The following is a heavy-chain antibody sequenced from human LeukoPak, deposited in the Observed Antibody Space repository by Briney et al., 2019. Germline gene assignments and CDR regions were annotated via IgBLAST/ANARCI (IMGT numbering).Heavy chain of an antibody. J-gene: IGHJ4*01. CDR2: IYPDDSDT. CDR3: AIGGDSTTSCYRCFDY. CDR1: GYRFTSYW. Sequence: GESLKISCKGSGYRFTSYWIGWVRPMPGKGLGGMGLIYPDDSDTRYSPSFQGQVTISADKSISTAYLQWSSLKASDTAMYYCAIGGDSTTSCYRCFDYWGQGTLVTVSS. D-gene: IGHD2-2*02. V-gene: IGHV5-51*01.